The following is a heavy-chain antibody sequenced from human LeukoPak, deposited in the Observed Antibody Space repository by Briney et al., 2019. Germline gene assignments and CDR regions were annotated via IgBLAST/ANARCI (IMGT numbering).Heavy chain of an antibody. CDR2: IYYSGST. D-gene: IGHD4-11*01. V-gene: IGHV4-30-4*01. CDR3: ARNPLAVTTYYYYGMDV. J-gene: IGHJ6*02. Sequence: PSETLSLTCTVSGGSISSGDYYWSWIRQPPGKGLEWIGYIYYSGSTYYNPSLKSRVTISVDTSKNQFSLKLSSVTAADTAVYYCARNPLAVTTYYYYGMDVWGQGTTVTVSS. CDR1: GGSISSGDYY.